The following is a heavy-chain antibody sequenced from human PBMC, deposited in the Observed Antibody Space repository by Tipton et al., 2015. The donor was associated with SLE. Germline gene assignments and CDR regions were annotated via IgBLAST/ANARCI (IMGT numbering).Heavy chain of an antibody. D-gene: IGHD1-26*01. CDR3: ARAGEVGATTRPGDY. Sequence: RSLRLSCAASGFTFSSYAMHWVRQAPGKGLEWVAVISYDGSNKYYADSVKGRFTISRDNSKNTLYLQMNSLRAEDTAVYYCARAGEVGATTRPGDYWGQGTLVTVSS. J-gene: IGHJ4*02. CDR2: ISYDGSNK. V-gene: IGHV3-30-3*01. CDR1: GFTFSSYA.